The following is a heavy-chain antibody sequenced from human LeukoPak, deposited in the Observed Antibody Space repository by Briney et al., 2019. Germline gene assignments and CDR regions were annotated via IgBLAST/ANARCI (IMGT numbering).Heavy chain of an antibody. V-gene: IGHV1-69*13. CDR2: IIPIFGTA. CDR1: GGTFSSYA. CDR3: ASGNAPNYDILTGHYCGMDV. D-gene: IGHD3-9*01. Sequence: SVKVSCKASGGTFSSYAISWVRQAPGQGLEWMGGIIPIFGTANYAQKFQGRVTITADESTSTAYMELSSLRSEDTAVYYCASGNAPNYDILTGHYCGMDVWGQGTTVTVSS. J-gene: IGHJ6*02.